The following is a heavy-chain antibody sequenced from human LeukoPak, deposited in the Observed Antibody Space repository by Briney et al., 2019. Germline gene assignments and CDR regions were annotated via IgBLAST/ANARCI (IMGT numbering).Heavy chain of an antibody. J-gene: IGHJ4*02. V-gene: IGHV3-74*01. CDR2: IASDGSST. CDR1: GFTFSSYW. Sequence: PGGSLRLSCAASGFTFSSYWMHWVRQAPGKGLAWVSRIASDGSSTTYADSVKGRFSISRDNAKNTLYLQMNSLRVEDTAVYYCARGRPHGNDYWGQGTLVTVSS. CDR3: ARGRPHGNDY. D-gene: IGHD4-23*01.